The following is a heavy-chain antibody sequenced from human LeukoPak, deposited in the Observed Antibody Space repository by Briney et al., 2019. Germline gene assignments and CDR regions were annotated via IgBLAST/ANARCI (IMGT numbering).Heavy chain of an antibody. CDR3: AKDEAPMVTAATNAPNWFDP. D-gene: IGHD2-2*01. CDR2: IRYDGSNK. V-gene: IGHV3-30*02. CDR1: GFTFSSYA. J-gene: IGHJ5*02. Sequence: GGSLRLSCAASGFTFSSYAMHWVRQAPGKGLEWVAFIRYDGSNKYYADSVKGRFTISRDNSKNTLYLQMNSLRAEDTAVYYCAKDEAPMVTAATNAPNWFDPWGQGTLVTVSS.